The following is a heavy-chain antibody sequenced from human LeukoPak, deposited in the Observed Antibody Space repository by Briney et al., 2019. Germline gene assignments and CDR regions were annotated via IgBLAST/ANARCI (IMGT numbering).Heavy chain of an antibody. V-gene: IGHV3-74*01. CDR2: INPGVSSI. CDR1: GFTLRTYW. CDR3: ARSNQADDY. Sequence: GGSLRLSCAASGFTLRTYWMHSVRQVPGNGVVWVARINPGVSSITYADSLKGRFTISRDNAKNTLYLHMDSLRAEDTGVYYCARSNQADDYWGQGTLVTVSS. J-gene: IGHJ4*02. D-gene: IGHD1-14*01.